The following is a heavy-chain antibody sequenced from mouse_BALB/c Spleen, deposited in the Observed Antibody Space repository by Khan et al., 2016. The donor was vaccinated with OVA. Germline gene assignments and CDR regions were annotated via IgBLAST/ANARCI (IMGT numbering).Heavy chain of an antibody. V-gene: IGHV3-8*02. Sequence: EVQLQESGPSLVKPSQTLSLTCSVTGDSITSGYWSWIRKFPGNKLEYMGYMIYTGYTYSNPTLRSRISITRHTSKNQYYLQLNSVTTEDTATYYCARSTYRYAFVYWGQGTLVTVSA. CDR1: GDSITSGY. CDR3: ARSTYRYAFVY. D-gene: IGHD2-14*01. CDR2: MIYTGYT. J-gene: IGHJ3*01.